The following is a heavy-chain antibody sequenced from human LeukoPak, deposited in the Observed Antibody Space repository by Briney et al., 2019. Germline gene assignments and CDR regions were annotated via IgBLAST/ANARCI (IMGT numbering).Heavy chain of an antibody. V-gene: IGHV6-1*01. Sequence: SQTLSLTCAISGDSVSSNSATWNWIRKSPSRGLEWLGRTYYRSKWYNEYAASVKSRTTINPDTSRNQFSLHLNSVTPEDTAVYFCAGSHSSTWYPDCWGQGTLVTVSS. D-gene: IGHD6-13*01. CDR1: GDSVSSNSAT. CDR3: AGSHSSTWYPDC. J-gene: IGHJ4*02. CDR2: TYYRSKWYN.